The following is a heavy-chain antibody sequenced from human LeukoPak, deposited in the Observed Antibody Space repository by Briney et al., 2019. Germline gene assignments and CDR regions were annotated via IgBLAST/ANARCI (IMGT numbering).Heavy chain of an antibody. J-gene: IGHJ4*02. CDR2: ISTYNGHT. CDR1: DYTFTSYG. Sequence: GASVKGSCKASDYTFTSYGISWVRQAPGQGLEWMGWISTYNGHTNYTQNLQGRVTMTTDTSTSTAYMELTGLRYDDTAMYYCARDATYYDFLGAHTPYSFDYWGQGTLGTVSS. D-gene: IGHD3-3*01. V-gene: IGHV1-18*01. CDR3: ARDATYYDFLGAHTPYSFDY.